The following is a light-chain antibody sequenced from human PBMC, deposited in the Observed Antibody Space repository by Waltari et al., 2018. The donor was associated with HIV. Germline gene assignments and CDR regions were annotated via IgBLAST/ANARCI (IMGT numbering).Light chain of an antibody. V-gene: IGLV1-44*01. CDR3: ASWDGSLNGWV. J-gene: IGLJ3*02. CDR1: RPNLGRDT. Sequence: QSVLTQPPSASGTPGQRVTISCSGGRPNLGRDTVNWYQHLPGTAPKLLIYNNNRRPSGVPDRFSGSKSGTSASLAISGLQSEDEADYYCASWDGSLNGWVFGGGTKLTVL. CDR2: NNN.